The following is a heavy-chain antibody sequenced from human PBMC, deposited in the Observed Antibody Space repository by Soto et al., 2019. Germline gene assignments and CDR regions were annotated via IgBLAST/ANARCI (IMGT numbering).Heavy chain of an antibody. V-gene: IGHV3-23*05. CDR3: AGLYPYESSGYHLNY. CDR1: GFTFSRYA. D-gene: IGHD3-22*01. Sequence: GGSLRLSCAASGFTFSRYAMTWVRQAPGKGLGWVSSIDNSGSITYYADSVKGRFTISRDNSKSTLYLQMNSLRSVTAADTAVFYCAGLYPYESSGYHLNYWGQGALVTVSS. CDR2: IDNSGSIT. J-gene: IGHJ4*02.